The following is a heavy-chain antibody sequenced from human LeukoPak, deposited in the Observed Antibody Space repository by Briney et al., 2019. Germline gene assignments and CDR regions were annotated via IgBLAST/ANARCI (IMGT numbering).Heavy chain of an antibody. CDR2: ISGNSGNT. CDR1: GFTFSSYA. J-gene: IGHJ4*02. CDR3: ALLDYYFDY. V-gene: IGHV3-23*01. Sequence: GGSLRLSCVASGFTFSSYAMSWVRQAPGMGLEWVSAISGNSGNTHYADSVKGRFTISRDNSKNTLYLQMNSLRAEDTAVYYCALLDYYFDYWGQGTLVTVSS. D-gene: IGHD1-1*01.